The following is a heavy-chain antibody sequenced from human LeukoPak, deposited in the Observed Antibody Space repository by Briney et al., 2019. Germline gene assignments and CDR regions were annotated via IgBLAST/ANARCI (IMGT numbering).Heavy chain of an antibody. V-gene: IGHV4-39*07. Sequence: KPSETLSLPCTVSGGPISSSSYFWGWVRQPPGEGVGWIGGNYYSGSTYYNPSLKSRVTISVDTSKNQFSLKLSSVTAADTAVYYCARSRRDSSGYWRENDAFDIWGQGTMVTVSS. D-gene: IGHD3-22*01. CDR2: NYYSGST. CDR3: ARSRRDSSGYWRENDAFDI. J-gene: IGHJ3*02. CDR1: GGPISSSSYF.